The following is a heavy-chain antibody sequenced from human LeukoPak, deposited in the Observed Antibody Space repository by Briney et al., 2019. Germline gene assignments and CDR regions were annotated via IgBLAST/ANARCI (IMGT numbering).Heavy chain of an antibody. D-gene: IGHD2-15*01. CDR3: ARQPIVVKVAAFDI. CDR2: VDLGGSP. J-gene: IGHJ3*02. V-gene: IGHV4-39*01. Sequence: PSETLSLTCTVSSGSISNTDYYWGWIRQPPGKGLEWIGSVDLGGSPSSNPSLKSRLPISADTSRNQFSLQLNSVTAADTAVYYCARQPIVVKVAAFDISGQGTMVTVSS. CDR1: SGSISNTDYY.